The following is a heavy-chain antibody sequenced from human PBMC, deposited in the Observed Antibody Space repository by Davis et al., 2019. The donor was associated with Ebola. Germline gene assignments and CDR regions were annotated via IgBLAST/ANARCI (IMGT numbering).Heavy chain of an antibody. J-gene: IGHJ4*02. D-gene: IGHD4-17*01. V-gene: IGHV1-18*01. CDR2: ISAYNGNT. CDR1: GYTFTSYG. Sequence: ASVKVSCKASGYTFTSYGISWVRQAPGQGLEWMGWISAYNGNTNYAQKLQGRVTMTTDTSTSTAYMELRSLRSDDTAVCYCARAYHYGDYYDYWGQGTLVTVSS. CDR3: ARAYHYGDYYDY.